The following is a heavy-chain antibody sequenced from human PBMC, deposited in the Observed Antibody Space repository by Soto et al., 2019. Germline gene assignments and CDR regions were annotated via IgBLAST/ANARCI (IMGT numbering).Heavy chain of an antibody. J-gene: IGHJ6*02. CDR2: IYPGDSDT. CDR3: ARQQMHYYDSSGYSYYYGMDV. CDR1: GYSFTSYW. Sequence: GESLKISCKGSGYSFTSYWIGWVRQMPGKGLEWMVIIYPGDSDTRYSPSFQGQVTISADKSISTAYLQWSSLKASDTAMYYCARQQMHYYDSSGYSYYYGMDVWGQGTTVTVSS. D-gene: IGHD3-22*01. V-gene: IGHV5-51*01.